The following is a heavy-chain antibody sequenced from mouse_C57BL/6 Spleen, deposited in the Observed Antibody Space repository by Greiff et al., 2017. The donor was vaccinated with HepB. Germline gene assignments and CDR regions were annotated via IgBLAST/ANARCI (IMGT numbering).Heavy chain of an antibody. CDR1: GYAFSSSW. Sequence: VQLQQSGPELVKPGASVKISCKASGYAFSSSWMNWVKQRPGKGLEWIGRIYPGDGDTNYNGKFKGKATLTADKSSSTAYMQLSSLTSEDSAVYFCARSCYGSRRGYWYFDVWGTGTTVTVSS. V-gene: IGHV1-82*01. CDR3: ARSCYGSRRGYWYFDV. D-gene: IGHD1-1*01. CDR2: IYPGDGDT. J-gene: IGHJ1*03.